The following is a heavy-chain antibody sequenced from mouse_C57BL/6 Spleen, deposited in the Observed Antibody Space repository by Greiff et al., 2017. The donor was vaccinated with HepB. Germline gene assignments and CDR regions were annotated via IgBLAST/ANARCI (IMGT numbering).Heavy chain of an antibody. J-gene: IGHJ4*01. CDR1: GYSITSGYY. Sequence: EVQLQQSGPGLVKPSQSLSLTCPVTGYSITSGYYWNWIRQFPGNKLEWMGYISYDGSNNYNPSLKNRISITRDTSKNQFFLKLNSVTTEDTATYYCAREGYYGSSYAMDYWGQGTSVTVSS. D-gene: IGHD1-1*01. V-gene: IGHV3-6*01. CDR3: AREGYYGSSYAMDY. CDR2: ISYDGSN.